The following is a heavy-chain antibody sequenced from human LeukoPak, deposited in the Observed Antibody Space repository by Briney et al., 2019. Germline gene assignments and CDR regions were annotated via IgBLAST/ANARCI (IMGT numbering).Heavy chain of an antibody. J-gene: IGHJ6*03. D-gene: IGHD6-6*01. CDR2: FDPEDGET. CDR3: ATGSPIYSSSSGDYYYYYMDV. V-gene: IGHV1-24*01. Sequence: ASVKVSCKVSGYTLTELSMHWVRQAPGKGLEWMGGFDPEDGETIYAQKFQGRVTMTEDTSTDTAYMELRSLRSEDTAVYYCATGSPIYSSSSGDYYYYYMDVWGKGTTVTVSS. CDR1: GYTLTELS.